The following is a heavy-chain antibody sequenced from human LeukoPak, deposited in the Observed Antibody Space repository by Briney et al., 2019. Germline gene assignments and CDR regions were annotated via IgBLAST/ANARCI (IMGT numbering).Heavy chain of an antibody. CDR2: IYSGGNT. J-gene: IGHJ6*02. D-gene: IGHD3-3*01. V-gene: IGHV3-53*01. CDR1: GFTVSNSY. CDR3: ARASDYDFCMDV. Sequence: GGSLRLSCAASGFTVSNSYMSWVRQAPGKGLEWVSYIYSGGNTFYADSVKGRFTISRDNSKNTLFLQMNSLRAEDTAVYYCARASDYDFCMDVWGQGTTVTVSS.